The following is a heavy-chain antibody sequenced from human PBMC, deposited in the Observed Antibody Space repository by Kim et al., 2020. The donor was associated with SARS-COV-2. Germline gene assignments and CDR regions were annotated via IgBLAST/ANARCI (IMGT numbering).Heavy chain of an antibody. CDR3: AKFGGEGGYYSKQHDAFDI. J-gene: IGHJ3*02. CDR2: ISGSGGST. Sequence: GGSLRLSCAASGFTFSSYAMSWVRQAPGKGLEWVSAISGSGGSTYSADSVKGRFTISRDNSKNTLYLQMNSLRAEDTAVYYCAKFGGEGGYYSKQHDAFDIWGQGTMVTVSS. CDR1: GFTFSSYA. V-gene: IGHV3-23*01. D-gene: IGHD3-22*01.